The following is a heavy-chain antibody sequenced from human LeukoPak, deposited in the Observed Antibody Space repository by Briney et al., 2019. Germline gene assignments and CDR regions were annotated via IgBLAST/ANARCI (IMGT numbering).Heavy chain of an antibody. V-gene: IGHV4-34*01. J-gene: IGHJ4*02. D-gene: IGHD4-11*01. CDR2: INHSGST. CDR3: ARPGASTVTDDY. Sequence: PSETLSLTCAVYGGSFSGYYWSWIRQPPGKGLEWIGEINHSGSTNYNPSLKSRVTISVDTSKNQFSLKLSSVTAADTAVYYCARPGASTVTDDYWGQGTLVTVSS. CDR1: GGSFSGYY.